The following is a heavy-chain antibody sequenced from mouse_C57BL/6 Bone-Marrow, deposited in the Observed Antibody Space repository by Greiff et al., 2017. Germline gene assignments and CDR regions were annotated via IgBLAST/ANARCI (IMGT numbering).Heavy chain of an antibody. CDR1: GFTFSSYT. V-gene: IGHV5-9*01. Sequence: EVHLVESGGGLVKPGGSLKLSCAASGFTFSSYTMSWVRQTPEKRLQWVAAISGGGGNTYYPDSVKGRFTISRDNDKNILSLQMSSLRSEDTALYYCSRQVTTVLATKYFDVWGTGTTVTVSS. J-gene: IGHJ1*03. D-gene: IGHD1-1*01. CDR3: SRQVTTVLATKYFDV. CDR2: ISGGGGNT.